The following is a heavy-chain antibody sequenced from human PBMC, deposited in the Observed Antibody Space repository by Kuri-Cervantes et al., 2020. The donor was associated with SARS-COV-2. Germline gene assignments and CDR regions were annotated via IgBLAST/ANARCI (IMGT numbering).Heavy chain of an antibody. J-gene: IGHJ4*02. Sequence: SVKVSCKASGGTFSSYAISWVRQAPGQGLEWMGRIIPILGTANYAQKFQGRVTITADKSTSTAYMELSSLRSEDTAVYYCARWAITSPGVPAGFDYWGQGALVTVSS. CDR2: IIPILGTA. CDR1: GGTFSSYA. CDR3: ARWAITSPGVPAGFDY. D-gene: IGHD3-3*01. V-gene: IGHV1-69*04.